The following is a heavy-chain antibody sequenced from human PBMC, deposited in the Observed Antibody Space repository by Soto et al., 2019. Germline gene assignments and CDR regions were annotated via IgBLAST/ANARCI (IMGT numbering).Heavy chain of an antibody. CDR1: GFTFSSYA. Sequence: EVQLLESGGGLVQPGGSLRLSCAASGFTFSSYAMSWVRQAPGKGLEWVSAISGSGGSTYYADSVKGRFTISRDNSKNTLYLQMNSLRAEDTAVYYCAKDRWCSGGSCYFAGPGFDPWGQGTLVTVSS. J-gene: IGHJ5*02. CDR3: AKDRWCSGGSCYFAGPGFDP. CDR2: ISGSGGST. V-gene: IGHV3-23*01. D-gene: IGHD2-15*01.